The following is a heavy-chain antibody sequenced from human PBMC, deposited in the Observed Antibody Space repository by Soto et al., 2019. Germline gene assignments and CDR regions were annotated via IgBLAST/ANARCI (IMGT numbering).Heavy chain of an antibody. CDR3: ARDLLNINVVVAATFVVGWFDP. J-gene: IGHJ5*02. Sequence: HPGGSLRLSCAASGFTFSSYSMNWVRQAPGKGLEWVSYISSSSSTIYYADSVKGRFTISRDNAKNSLYLQMNSLRDEDTAVYYCARDLLNINVVVAATFVVGWFDPWGQGTLVTVSS. D-gene: IGHD2-15*01. CDR1: GFTFSSYS. CDR2: ISSSSSTI. V-gene: IGHV3-48*02.